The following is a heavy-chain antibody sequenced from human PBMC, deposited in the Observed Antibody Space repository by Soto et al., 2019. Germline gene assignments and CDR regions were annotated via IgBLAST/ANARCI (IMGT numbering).Heavy chain of an antibody. J-gene: IGHJ6*02. Sequence: ASVKVSCKASGYTFTSYGISWVRQAPGQGLEWMGWISAYNGNTNYAQKLQGRVTMTTDTSTSTAYMEPRSLRSDDTAVYYCAREEYSTKGYYYYGMDVWGQGTTVTVSS. CDR1: GYTFTSYG. D-gene: IGHD6-6*01. CDR3: AREEYSTKGYYYYGMDV. CDR2: ISAYNGNT. V-gene: IGHV1-18*01.